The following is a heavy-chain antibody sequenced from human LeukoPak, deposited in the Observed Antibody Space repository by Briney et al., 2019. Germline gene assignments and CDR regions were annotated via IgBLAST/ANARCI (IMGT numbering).Heavy chain of an antibody. D-gene: IGHD7-27*01. CDR1: GFTFSSYW. CDR3: VRGLLGPDY. V-gene: IGHV3-74*01. J-gene: IGHJ4*02. CDR2: INNDGSGT. Sequence: GGSLRLSCAASGFTFSSYWMHWVRQAPGKGLMWVSRINNDGSGTVYADSVEGRFTISGDNAKNTLYLQMNSLRADDTAVYYCVRGLLGPDYWGQGTQVTVSS.